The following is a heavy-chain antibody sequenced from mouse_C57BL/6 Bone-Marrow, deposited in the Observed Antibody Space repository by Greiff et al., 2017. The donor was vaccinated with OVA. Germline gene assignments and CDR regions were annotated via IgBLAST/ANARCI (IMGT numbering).Heavy chain of an antibody. D-gene: IGHD1-1*01. CDR1: GFTFSDYY. Sequence: EVKLVESGGGLVQPGGSLKLSCAASGFTFSDYYMYWVRQTPEKRLEWVAYISNGGGSTYYPDTVKGRFTISRDNAKNTLYLQMSRLKSEDTAMYYCARHRPGSSGYFDVWGTGTTVTVSS. J-gene: IGHJ1*03. CDR2: ISNGGGST. V-gene: IGHV5-12*01. CDR3: ARHRPGSSGYFDV.